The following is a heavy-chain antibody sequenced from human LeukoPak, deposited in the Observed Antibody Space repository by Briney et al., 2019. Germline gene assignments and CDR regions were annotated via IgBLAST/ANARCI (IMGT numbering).Heavy chain of an antibody. CDR3: VREGYDSSGYYLDS. CDR1: GGSISGYY. D-gene: IGHD3-22*01. J-gene: IGHJ4*02. Sequence: PSETLSLTCTVSGGSISGYYWSWFRQPPGKGLEWFGWIHNSGSTENNPSLTSRFTMSVATSKTQISLRLYSVTAADTAVYYCVREGYDSSGYYLDSWGQGTLVTVSS. CDR2: IHNSGST. V-gene: IGHV4-59*01.